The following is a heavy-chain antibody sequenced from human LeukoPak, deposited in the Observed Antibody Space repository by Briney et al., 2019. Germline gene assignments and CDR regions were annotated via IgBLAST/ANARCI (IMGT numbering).Heavy chain of an antibody. CDR3: ARVRDGYNDAYDI. CDR2: INPNSGGT. Sequence: GASVKVSCKASGYTFTGYYMHWVRQARGQGLEWMGWINPNSGGTNYAQKFQGRVTMTRDASISTAYMELSRLRSDDTAVYYCARVRDGYNDAYDIWGQGTMVTVSS. J-gene: IGHJ3*02. D-gene: IGHD5-24*01. CDR1: GYTFTGYY. V-gene: IGHV1-2*02.